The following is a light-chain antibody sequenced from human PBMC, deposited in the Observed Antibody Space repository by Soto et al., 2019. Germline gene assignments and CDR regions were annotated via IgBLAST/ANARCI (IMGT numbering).Light chain of an antibody. CDR1: QSVLYSLNNSNH. J-gene: IGKJ4*01. CDR2: WAS. CDR3: QQYYRSPLS. V-gene: IGKV4-1*01. Sequence: IVMTQSPDSLAVSLGERATLNGKSSQSVLYSLNNSNHLAWYQKKPGQPPRLLVYWASTRESGVPDRFSGSGSGTDFSLTISSLQAEDVAVYYCQQYYRSPLSFGGGTRVEIK.